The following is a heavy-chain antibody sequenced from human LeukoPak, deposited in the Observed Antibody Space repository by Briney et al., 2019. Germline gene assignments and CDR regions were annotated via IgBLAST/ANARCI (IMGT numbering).Heavy chain of an antibody. V-gene: IGHV4-34*01. CDR1: GGSFSGYY. CDR3: ARGFYYGSGSPIRRRAEYFQH. Sequence: SETLSLTCAVYGGSFSGYYWSWIRQPPGKGLEWIGEINHSGSTNYNPSLKSRVTISVDTSKSQFSLKLSSVTAADTAVYYCARGFYYGSGSPIRRRAEYFQHWGQGTLVTVSS. D-gene: IGHD3-10*01. CDR2: INHSGST. J-gene: IGHJ1*01.